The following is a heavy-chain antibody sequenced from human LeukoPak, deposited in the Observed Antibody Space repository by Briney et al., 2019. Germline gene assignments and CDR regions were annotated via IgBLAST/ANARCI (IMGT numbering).Heavy chain of an antibody. CDR1: GFTFSSYG. D-gene: IGHD3-10*01. J-gene: IGHJ6*03. CDR2: ISSSSSTI. CDR3: AKGAHGSGSYSYMDV. Sequence: GGSLRLSCAASGFTFSSYGMHWVRQAPGKGLEWVSYISSSSSTIYYADSVKGRFTISRDNAKNSLYLQMNSLRAEDMALYYCAKGAHGSGSYSYMDVWGKGTTVTVSS. V-gene: IGHV3-48*04.